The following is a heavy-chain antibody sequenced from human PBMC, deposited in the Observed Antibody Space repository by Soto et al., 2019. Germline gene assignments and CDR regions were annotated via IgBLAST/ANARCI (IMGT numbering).Heavy chain of an antibody. CDR3: AREYIVTPERRPLEP. Sequence: EVQLVESGGGSVQPGRSLRLSCVASKFTFKDYAMHWVRQAPGKGLEWVSGISWNSGTIAYADSVQGRFTISRDNAKNSPKLQMDSLIAEDTAVYYCAREYIVTPERRPLEPWGEGTLVTVSS. CDR1: KFTFKDYA. D-gene: IGHD3-16*02. J-gene: IGHJ5*02. V-gene: IGHV3-9*01. CDR2: ISWNSGTI.